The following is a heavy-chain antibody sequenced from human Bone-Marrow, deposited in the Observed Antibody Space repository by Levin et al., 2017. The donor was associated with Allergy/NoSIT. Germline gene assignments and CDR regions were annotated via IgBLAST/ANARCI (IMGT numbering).Heavy chain of an antibody. Sequence: GGSLRLSCAASGFTFSSYSMNWVRQAPGKGLEWVSYISSSSSTIYYADSVKGRFTISRDNAKNSLYLQMNSLRAEDMAVYYCARGVVVVPAAISYYGMDVWGQGTTVTVSS. D-gene: IGHD2-2*01. CDR2: ISSSSSTI. CDR1: GFTFSSYS. CDR3: ARGVVVVPAAISYYGMDV. V-gene: IGHV3-48*01. J-gene: IGHJ6*02.